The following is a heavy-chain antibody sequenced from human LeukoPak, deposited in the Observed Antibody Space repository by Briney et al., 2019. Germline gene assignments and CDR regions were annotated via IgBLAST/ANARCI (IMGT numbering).Heavy chain of an antibody. CDR3: ARAMSTFGGVRNYFDS. CDR2: VSISSGTI. J-gene: IGHJ4*02. CDR1: GFTFSGHN. Sequence: PGGSLRLSCAASGFTFSGHNMNWVRQVPGKGLEWISFVSISSGTIYYADSVKGRFRISRDNAKSSLVLEMNSLRAEDTAVYYCARAMSTFGGVRNYFDSWGQGTLVTVSS. D-gene: IGHD3-16*01. V-gene: IGHV3-48*04.